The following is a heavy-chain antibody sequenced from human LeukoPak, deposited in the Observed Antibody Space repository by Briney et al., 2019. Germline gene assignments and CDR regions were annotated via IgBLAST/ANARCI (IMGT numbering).Heavy chain of an antibody. V-gene: IGHV4-39*01. Sequence: SESLSLTCGVSGGSINTNTFFWGWVRQSPGKGLEWMGNVFYSGSTMYNPSLKSRVTMSIDTSKSQFSLSLSLVTAADTAMYWCVRQSRIFGVTRPGYMDVWGKGIMVSVSS. J-gene: IGHJ6*03. D-gene: IGHD3-3*01. CDR2: VFYSGST. CDR3: VRQSRIFGVTRPGYMDV. CDR1: GGSINTNTFF.